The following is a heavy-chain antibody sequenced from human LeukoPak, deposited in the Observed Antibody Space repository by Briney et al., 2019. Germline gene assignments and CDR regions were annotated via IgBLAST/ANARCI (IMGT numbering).Heavy chain of an antibody. CDR1: GYRFTSYW. Sequence: GESLKISFKGSGYRFTSYWIGWVRQMPGKGLEWMGIIYPGDSDTRYSPSFQGQVTISADKSISTASLQWSSLKASDTAMYYCARLGDFWSGSYYFDYWGQGTLVTVSS. V-gene: IGHV5-51*01. CDR2: IYPGDSDT. CDR3: ARLGDFWSGSYYFDY. D-gene: IGHD3-3*01. J-gene: IGHJ4*02.